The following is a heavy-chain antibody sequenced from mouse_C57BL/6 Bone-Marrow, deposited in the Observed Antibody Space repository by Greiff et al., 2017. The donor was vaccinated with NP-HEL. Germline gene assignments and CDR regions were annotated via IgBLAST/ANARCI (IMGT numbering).Heavy chain of an antibody. V-gene: IGHV1-82*01. CDR2: IYPGDGDT. CDR3: ARSLITTVVVPFDY. D-gene: IGHD1-1*01. CDR1: GYAFSSSW. J-gene: IGHJ2*01. Sequence: QVQLQQSGPELVKPGASVKISCKASGYAFSSSWMNWVKQRPGKGLEWIGRIYPGDGDTNYNGKFKGKATLTADKSSSTAYMQLSSPTSEDSAVYFCARSLITTVVVPFDYWGQGTTLTVSS.